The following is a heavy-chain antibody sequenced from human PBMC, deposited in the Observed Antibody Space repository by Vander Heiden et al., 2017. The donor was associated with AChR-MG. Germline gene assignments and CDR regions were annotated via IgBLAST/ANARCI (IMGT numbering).Heavy chain of an antibody. CDR2: IKHSGST. Sequence: QVQLQQWGAGLLKPSETLSLTCAVSGGSFSGYYWSWIRQPPGKGLEWIGEIKHSGSTNYNPSLKSRVTRSVDTSKNQFSLKLSSVTAADTAVYYCARVAAQYYYYYGMDVWGQGTTVTVSS. D-gene: IGHD6-6*01. CDR3: ARVAAQYYYYYGMDV. CDR1: GGSFSGYY. V-gene: IGHV4-34*01. J-gene: IGHJ6*02.